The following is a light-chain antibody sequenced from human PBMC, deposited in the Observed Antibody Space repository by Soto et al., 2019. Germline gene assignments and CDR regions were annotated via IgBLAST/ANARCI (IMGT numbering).Light chain of an antibody. CDR3: QQSYSTPYT. CDR1: QSISSY. Sequence: DIPMTQSPSSLSASVGDRATITCRASQSISSYLNWYQQKPGKAPRILIYAASSLQSGVPSRFSGRGSGTDFTLTISSLQPEDFATYYCQQSYSTPYTFGQGTKLEIK. V-gene: IGKV1-39*01. CDR2: AAS. J-gene: IGKJ2*01.